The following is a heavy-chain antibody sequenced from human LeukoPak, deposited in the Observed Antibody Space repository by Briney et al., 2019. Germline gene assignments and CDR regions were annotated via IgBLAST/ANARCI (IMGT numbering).Heavy chain of an antibody. V-gene: IGHV3-7*03. CDR1: GFPFSNSW. CDR2: IKSDGSGI. CDR3: AGGNSMDV. J-gene: IGHJ6*04. Sequence: GSLRLSCAVSGFPFSNSWMYWVRQAPGKGLEGVANIKSDGSGISYVDSVKGRFIISRDNARNSLYLQMNSLRVEDTAVYFCAGGNSMDVWGKGTAVTVSS. D-gene: IGHD1/OR15-1a*01.